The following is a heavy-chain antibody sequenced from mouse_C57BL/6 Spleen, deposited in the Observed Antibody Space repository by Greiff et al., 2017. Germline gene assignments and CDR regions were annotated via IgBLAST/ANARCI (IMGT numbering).Heavy chain of an antibody. CDR1: GYTFTSYW. Sequence: QVQLQQPGAELVMPGASVKLSCKASGYTFTSYWMHWVKQRPGQGLEWIGEIDPSDSYTNYNQKFKGKSTLTIDKSSSTAYMQLSSLTSEDSAVYYCARRVYDGGDYWGQGTTLTVSS. V-gene: IGHV1-69*01. CDR2: IDPSDSYT. D-gene: IGHD2-3*01. J-gene: IGHJ2*01. CDR3: ARRVYDGGDY.